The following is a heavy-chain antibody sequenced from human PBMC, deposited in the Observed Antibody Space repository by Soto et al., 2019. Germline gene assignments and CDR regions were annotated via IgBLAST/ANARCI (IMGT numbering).Heavy chain of an antibody. CDR3: AREDRIRIPAVEEF. D-gene: IGHD6-19*01. CDR2: VSKSDYT. V-gene: IGHV3-21*01. Sequence: WGSLRLSCAVSGFTFTNYGINWVRQAPGKGLEWVSSVSKSDYTYYSDSVKGRFTISRENAKNSVSLQMNNLRAEDTAVYYCAREDRIRIPAVEEFWGEGTLVIVSA. CDR1: GFTFTNYG. J-gene: IGHJ1*01.